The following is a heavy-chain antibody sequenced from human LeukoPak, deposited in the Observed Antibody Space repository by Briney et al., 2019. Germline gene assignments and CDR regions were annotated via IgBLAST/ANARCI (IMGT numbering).Heavy chain of an antibody. J-gene: IGHJ4*02. CDR2: ISSSSSTI. CDR3: ATSPPPYYYDSSSYEIPFDY. V-gene: IGHV3-48*01. CDR1: RFTFSSYG. Sequence: GGSLRLSCAASRFTFSSYGMHWVRQAPGKGLEWVSYISSSSSTIYYADSVKGRFTISRDNAKNSLYLQMNSLRAEDTAVYYCATSPPPYYYDSSSYEIPFDYWGQGTLVTVSS. D-gene: IGHD3-22*01.